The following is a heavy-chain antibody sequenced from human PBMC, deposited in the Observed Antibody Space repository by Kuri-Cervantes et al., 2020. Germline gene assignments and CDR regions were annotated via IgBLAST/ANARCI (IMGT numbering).Heavy chain of an antibody. V-gene: IGHV1-2*04. D-gene: IGHD4/OR15-4a*01. CDR3: ARGGHGSRLYYFDY. CDR1: GGTFSSYA. CDR2: INPNSGGT. J-gene: IGHJ4*02. Sequence: ASVKVSCKASGGTFSSYAISWVRQAPGQGLEWMGWINPNSGGTNYAQKFQGWVTMTRDTSIGTAYMELSRLRSDDTAVYYCARGGHGSRLYYFDYWGQGTLVTVSS.